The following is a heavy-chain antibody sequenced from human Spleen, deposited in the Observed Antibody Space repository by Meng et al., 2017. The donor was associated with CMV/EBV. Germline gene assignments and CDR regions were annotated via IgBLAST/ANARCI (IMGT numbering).Heavy chain of an antibody. J-gene: IGHJ6*02. CDR3: ARVGITIFGVVHSYYYGMDV. CDR2: IIPIFGTA. CDR1: GGTFSSYA. D-gene: IGHD3-3*01. Sequence: SVKVSCKASGGTFSSYAISWVRQAPGQGLEWMGGIIPIFGTANYAQKFQGRVTITTDESTSTAYMELSSLRSEDTAVYYCARVGITIFGVVHSYYYGMDVWGQGTTVTVS. V-gene: IGHV1-69*05.